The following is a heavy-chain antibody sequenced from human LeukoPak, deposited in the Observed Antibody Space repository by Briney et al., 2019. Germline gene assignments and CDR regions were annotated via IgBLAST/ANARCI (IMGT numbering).Heavy chain of an antibody. CDR2: IIPIFGTA. Sequence: EASVKVSCKASGGTFSSYAISWVRQAPGQGLEWMGGIIPIFGTANYAQKFQGRVTITADESTSTAYMELSSLRSEDTAVYYCAREVGRPRYYYYYYYGMDVWGQGTTVTVSS. D-gene: IGHD3-10*01. CDR3: AREVGRPRYYYYYYYGMDV. V-gene: IGHV1-69*01. J-gene: IGHJ6*02. CDR1: GGTFSSYA.